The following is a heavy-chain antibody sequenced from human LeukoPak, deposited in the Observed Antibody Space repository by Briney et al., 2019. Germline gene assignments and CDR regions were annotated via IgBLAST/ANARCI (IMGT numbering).Heavy chain of an antibody. CDR3: ARTHRYSGYDWGYYFDY. CDR1: GGSISSYY. J-gene: IGHJ4*02. CDR2: IYYSGST. D-gene: IGHD5-12*01. Sequence: SETLSLTCTVSGGSISSYYWSWIRQPPGKGLEWIGYIYYSGSTNYNPSLKSRVTISVDTSKNQFSLKLSSVTAADTAVYYCARTHRYSGYDWGYYFDYWGQGTLVTVSS. V-gene: IGHV4-59*01.